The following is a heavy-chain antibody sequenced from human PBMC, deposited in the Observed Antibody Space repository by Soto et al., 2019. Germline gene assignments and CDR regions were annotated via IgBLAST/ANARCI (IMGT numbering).Heavy chain of an antibody. V-gene: IGHV3-30*18. Sequence: QVQLVESGGGVVQPGRSLRLSCPASGFTFSNYGMHWVRQAPGKGLEWVAVISYHGSDKYYADSVKGRFTISRDNSKNTLYLQMDSLRAEDTAVYYCAKDHLATTVMTVGYWGQGTLFIVSS. CDR3: AKDHLATTVMTVGY. CDR1: GFTFSNYG. D-gene: IGHD4-17*01. CDR2: ISYHGSDK. J-gene: IGHJ4*02.